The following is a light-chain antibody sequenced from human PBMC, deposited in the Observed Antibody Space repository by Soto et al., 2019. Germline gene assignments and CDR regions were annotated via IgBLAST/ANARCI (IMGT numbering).Light chain of an antibody. V-gene: IGKV3D-15*02. CDR2: GTS. J-gene: IGKJ1*01. CDR3: HQDFNLPWT. CDR1: QGIGDT. Sequence: EVLMRQSPSTLSVSPGEGATLSCGASQGIGDTLAWYQHKPGQAPRLLIYGTSTRATGIPVRFSGSGSGTDFTLTISSLQPEDFALYFCHQDFNLPWTFGQGTKVDIK.